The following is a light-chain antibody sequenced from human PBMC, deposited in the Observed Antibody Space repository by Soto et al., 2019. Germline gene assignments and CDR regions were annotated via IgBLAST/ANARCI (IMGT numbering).Light chain of an antibody. Sequence: QSVLTQPASVSGSPGHSITISCTGNSGDIGSYNRVSWYQQHPGKAPKLIIYEVTDRPSGVSNRFSGSKSGNTASLTISGLQAEDEAEYYCSSYTNINTRACVFGTGTKLTVL. CDR3: SSYTNINTRACV. CDR1: SGDIGSYNR. CDR2: EVT. J-gene: IGLJ1*01. V-gene: IGLV2-14*01.